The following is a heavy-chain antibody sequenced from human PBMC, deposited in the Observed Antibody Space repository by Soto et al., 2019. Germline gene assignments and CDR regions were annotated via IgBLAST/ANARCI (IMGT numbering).Heavy chain of an antibody. Sequence: EVQLVESGGGLVQPGGSLRLSCAASGFTVSSNYMSWVRQAPGKGLEWVSVIYSGGNTYYADSVKGRFTISRDNSKNTLYLQMNSLRAEDTAVYYCARVYYDSSGYYWDYYYGMDVWGQGTTVTVSS. CDR1: GFTVSSNY. CDR3: ARVYYDSSGYYWDYYYGMDV. J-gene: IGHJ6*02. CDR2: IYSGGNT. V-gene: IGHV3-66*01. D-gene: IGHD3-22*01.